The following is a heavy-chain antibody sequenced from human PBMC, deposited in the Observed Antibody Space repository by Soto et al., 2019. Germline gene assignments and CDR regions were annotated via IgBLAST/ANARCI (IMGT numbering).Heavy chain of an antibody. V-gene: IGHV3-23*01. CDR2: ISASGGST. Sequence: EVQLLESGGGLVQPGGSLRLSCAASGFTFTIYAMSWVRQAPGKGLEWVSSISASGGSTYYADSVKGRFTISRDNSKSTLYLQMSSLSAEDTAVYYCAKGNTGWTQFDPWGQGTLFTVSS. J-gene: IGHJ5*02. D-gene: IGHD6-19*01. CDR3: AKGNTGWTQFDP. CDR1: GFTFTIYA.